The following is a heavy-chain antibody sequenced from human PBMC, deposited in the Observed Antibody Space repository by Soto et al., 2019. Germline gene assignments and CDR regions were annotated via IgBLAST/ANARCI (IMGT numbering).Heavy chain of an antibody. D-gene: IGHD3-10*01. CDR3: ARSLRRPCFDP. V-gene: IGHV4-61*01. Sequence: QVQLQESGPGLVKPSETLSLTCTVSGGSVSSGSYYWSWIRQPPGKGLEWIGYIYYSGSTNYNPSLKSRVTTSVDTSKNPFSRKLSSVTAADTAVYYCARSLRRPCFDPWGQGTLVTVSS. J-gene: IGHJ5*02. CDR1: GGSVSSGSYY. CDR2: IYYSGST.